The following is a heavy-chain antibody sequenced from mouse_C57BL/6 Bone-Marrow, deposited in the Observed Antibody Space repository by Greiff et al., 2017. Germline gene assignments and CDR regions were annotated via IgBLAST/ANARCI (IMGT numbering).Heavy chain of an antibody. J-gene: IGHJ2*01. D-gene: IGHD1-1*01. CDR3: ARRGIDYYFDY. Sequence: EVKLVESGGDLVKPGGSLKLSCAASGFTFSSYGMSWVRQTPDKRLEWVATISSGGSYTYYPDSVKGRFPISRDNAKNTMYLQMSSLKSEDTAMYYCARRGIDYYFDYWGQGTTLTVSS. V-gene: IGHV5-6*02. CDR1: GFTFSSYG. CDR2: ISSGGSYT.